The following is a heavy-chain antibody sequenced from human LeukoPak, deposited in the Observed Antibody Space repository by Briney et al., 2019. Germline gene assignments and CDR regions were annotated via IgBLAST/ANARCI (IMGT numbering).Heavy chain of an antibody. Sequence: PGGSLRLSCAASGFTFSSYAMNLVRQAPGKGPEWVSIITGSGGSTYYADSVKGRFTISRDNTKNTLYLQVNSLRAEDTAIYYCAKSSLKYYFDSWGQGTLVTVSS. V-gene: IGHV3-23*01. CDR3: AKSSLKYYFDS. J-gene: IGHJ4*02. CDR2: ITGSGGST. CDR1: GFTFSSYA. D-gene: IGHD6-6*01.